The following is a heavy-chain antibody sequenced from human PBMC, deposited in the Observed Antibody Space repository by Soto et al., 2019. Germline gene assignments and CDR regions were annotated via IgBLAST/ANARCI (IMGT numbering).Heavy chain of an antibody. Sequence: SETLSLTCTVSGGSISSYYWSWIRQPPGKGLEWIGYIYYSGSTNYNPSLKSRVTISVDTSKNQFSLKLSSVTAADTAVYYCARSQLVGFNYYYYGMDVRGQGTTVTVSS. V-gene: IGHV4-59*01. CDR1: GGSISSYY. CDR3: ARSQLVGFNYYYYGMDV. CDR2: IYYSGST. J-gene: IGHJ6*02. D-gene: IGHD6-6*01.